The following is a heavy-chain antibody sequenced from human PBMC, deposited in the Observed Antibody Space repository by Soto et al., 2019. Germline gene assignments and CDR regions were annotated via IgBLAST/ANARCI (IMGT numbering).Heavy chain of an antibody. CDR1: GGAISGYY. Sequence: SETRSLTWSVSGGAISGYYASWVREPPGKGVEWMGYIDSSGSTNYNPSLKSRVTISVDTSKTQFSPQLSSVTAADTAVSYCARETTRLQWLISYMDVWGKETTVTVSS. CDR2: IDSSGST. J-gene: IGHJ6*03. CDR3: ARETTRLQWLISYMDV. V-gene: IGHV4-59*01. D-gene: IGHD6-19*01.